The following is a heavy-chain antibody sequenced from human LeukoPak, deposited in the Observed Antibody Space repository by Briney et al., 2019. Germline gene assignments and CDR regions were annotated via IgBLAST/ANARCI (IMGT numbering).Heavy chain of an antibody. CDR3: AREDYDSSGYYYFDY. Sequence: PGGSLRLSCAASGFTFSDYYMSWIRQAPGKGLEWVSYISSSGSTIYYADSVKGRFTISRDNAKNSLYLQMNSLRAEDTAVYYCAREDYDSSGYYYFDYWGQGTLVTVSS. D-gene: IGHD3-22*01. CDR2: ISSSGSTI. CDR1: GFTFSDYY. V-gene: IGHV3-11*01. J-gene: IGHJ4*02.